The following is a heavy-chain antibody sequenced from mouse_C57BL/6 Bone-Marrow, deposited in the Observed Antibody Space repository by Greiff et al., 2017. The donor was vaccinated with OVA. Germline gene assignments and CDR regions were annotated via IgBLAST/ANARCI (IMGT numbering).Heavy chain of an antibody. Sequence: SGTVLARPGASVKMSCKTSGYTFTSYWMHWVKQRPGQGLEWIGAIYPGNSDTSYNQKFKGKAKLTAVTSASTAYMELSSLTNEDSAVYYCSGIYYDYDAYYFDYWGQGTTLTVSS. D-gene: IGHD2-4*01. CDR3: SGIYYDYDAYYFDY. J-gene: IGHJ2*01. CDR2: IYPGNSDT. V-gene: IGHV1-5*01. CDR1: GYTFTSYW.